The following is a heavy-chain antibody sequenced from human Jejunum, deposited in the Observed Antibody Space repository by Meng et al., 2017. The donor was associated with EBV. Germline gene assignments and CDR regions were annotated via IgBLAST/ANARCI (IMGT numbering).Heavy chain of an antibody. CDR3: ARLGGYASGTYYPIDP. Sequence: VQTQQWGARILTLSETLSLPCAVYGWSFSDYDWTWTRQPPGKGLEWIGEINHGGGAIYNPSLKSRVTISVDTSKNQFSLKLSSVTAADTAVYYCARLGGYASGTYYPIDPWGQGTLVTVSS. CDR1: GWSFSDYD. D-gene: IGHD3-10*01. CDR2: INHGGGA. J-gene: IGHJ5*02. V-gene: IGHV4-34*01.